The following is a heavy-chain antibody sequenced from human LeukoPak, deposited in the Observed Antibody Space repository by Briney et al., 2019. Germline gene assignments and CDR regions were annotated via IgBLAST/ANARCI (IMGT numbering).Heavy chain of an antibody. CDR1: GFSFRSHA. V-gene: IGHV3-33*01. J-gene: IGHJ6*02. CDR2: IWYDGSNK. Sequence: GGSLRLSCAASGFSFRSHAMHWVRQAPGKGLEWVAQIWYDGSNKYYTDSVKGRFTISRDNSESTLYLQMNSLRAEDTAAYYCARDGQQLAPYTMDVWGHGTTVTVSS. D-gene: IGHD6-13*01. CDR3: ARDGQQLAPYTMDV.